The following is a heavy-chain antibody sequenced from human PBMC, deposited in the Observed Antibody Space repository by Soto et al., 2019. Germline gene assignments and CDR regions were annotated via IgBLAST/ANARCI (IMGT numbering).Heavy chain of an antibody. CDR2: FDPEDGET. D-gene: IGHD2-21*02. CDR1: GYTLTELS. Sequence: ASVKVSCKVSGYTLTELSMHWVRQAPGKGLEWMGGFDPEDGETIYAQKFQGRVTMTEDTSTDTAYMELSSLRSEDTAVYYCATESLAYCGGDCYSNAFDIWGQGTMVTVSS. CDR3: ATESLAYCGGDCYSNAFDI. V-gene: IGHV1-24*01. J-gene: IGHJ3*02.